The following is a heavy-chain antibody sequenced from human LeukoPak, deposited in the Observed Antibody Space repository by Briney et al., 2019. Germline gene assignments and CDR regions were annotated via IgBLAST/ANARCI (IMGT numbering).Heavy chain of an antibody. D-gene: IGHD2-15*01. Sequence: GASVKVSCKASGYTFTSYAMHWVRQAPGQRLEWMGWINAGNGNTKYSQKFQGRVTITRDTSASTAYMELSSLRSEDTAVYYCARQAVPSYYYYMDVWGKGTTVTVSS. J-gene: IGHJ6*03. V-gene: IGHV1-3*01. CDR1: GYTFTSYA. CDR2: INAGNGNT. CDR3: ARQAVPSYYYYMDV.